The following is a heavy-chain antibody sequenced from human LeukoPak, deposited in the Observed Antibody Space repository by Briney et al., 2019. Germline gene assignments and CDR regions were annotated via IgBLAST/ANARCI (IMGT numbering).Heavy chain of an antibody. CDR2: ISAYNGNT. V-gene: IGHV1-18*01. Sequence: ASVKVSCKASGYTFTTYGITWVRQAPGQGLEWMGWISAYNGNTKYAQKSQGRVTMTTDTSTNTAYMEVRSLRSDDTAVYYCARDDMIAVSGNGGDYWGQGTLVTVSS. J-gene: IGHJ4*02. D-gene: IGHD3-22*01. CDR1: GYTFTTYG. CDR3: ARDDMIAVSGNGGDY.